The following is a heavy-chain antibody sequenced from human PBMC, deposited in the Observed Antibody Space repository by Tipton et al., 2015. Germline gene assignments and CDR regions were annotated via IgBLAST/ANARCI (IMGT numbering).Heavy chain of an antibody. J-gene: IGHJ6*02. D-gene: IGHD5-12*01. CDR3: ARVGGGGYSYYYYGFDV. CDR1: GFTFSSYG. CDR2: MWYDGIKK. V-gene: IGHV3-33*01. Sequence: SGFTFSSYGMHWVRQAPGKGLEWVAVMWYDGIKKHYADSVKGRFTISRDNSKNTVYLQVDSLTVEDAAVYYCARVGGGGYSYYYYGFDVWGQGTTVTVS.